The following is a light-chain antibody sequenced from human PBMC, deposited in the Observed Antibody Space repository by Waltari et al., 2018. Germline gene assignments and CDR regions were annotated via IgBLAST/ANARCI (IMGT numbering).Light chain of an antibody. Sequence: QSALTQPPSASGSPGQSVTISCTGTSSDVGGYNYVSWYQQYPGKAPKPRIYEVSRRPSGVPDRFSGSKSGNTASLTVSGLQPEDEADYYCSSYAGSNNFIFGGGTKLTVL. CDR1: SSDVGGYNY. V-gene: IGLV2-8*01. J-gene: IGLJ2*01. CDR3: SSYAGSNNFI. CDR2: EVS.